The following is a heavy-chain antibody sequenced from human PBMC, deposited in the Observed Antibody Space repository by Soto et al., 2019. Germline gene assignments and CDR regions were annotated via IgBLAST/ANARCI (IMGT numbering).Heavy chain of an antibody. CDR2: ISGSGGST. CDR1: GFTFSSYS. D-gene: IGHD4-4*01. Sequence: PGGSLILSCAASGFTFSSYSMSWVRQAPGKGLEWVSAISGSGGSTYYADSVKGRFTISRDNSKNTLYLQMNSLRAEDTAVYYCAKDAYMTTGYYYYYMDVWGKGTTVTVSS. J-gene: IGHJ6*03. CDR3: AKDAYMTTGYYYYYMDV. V-gene: IGHV3-23*01.